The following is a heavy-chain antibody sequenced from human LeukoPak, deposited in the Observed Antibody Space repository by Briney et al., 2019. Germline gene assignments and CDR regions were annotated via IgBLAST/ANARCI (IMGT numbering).Heavy chain of an antibody. Sequence: QPGGSLRLSCAASGFTFSSYGMHWVRQAPGKGLEWVAVISYDGSNKYYADSAKGRFTISRDNSKNTLYLQMNSLRAEDTAVYYCAKGSPFDYWGQGTLVTVSS. V-gene: IGHV3-30*18. CDR3: AKGSPFDY. CDR1: GFTFSSYG. D-gene: IGHD1-26*01. CDR2: ISYDGSNK. J-gene: IGHJ4*02.